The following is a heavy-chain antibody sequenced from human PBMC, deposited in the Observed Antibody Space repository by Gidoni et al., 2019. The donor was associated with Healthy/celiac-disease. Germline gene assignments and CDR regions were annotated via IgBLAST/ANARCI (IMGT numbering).Heavy chain of an antibody. CDR2: FDPEDGET. J-gene: IGHJ4*02. V-gene: IGHV1-24*01. Sequence: QVQLVQSGAEVKKPGAAVKGSCKVSGYTLTELSSPWVQQAPGKGLEWMGGFDPEDGETIYAQKFQGRVTMTEDTSTDTAYMELSSLRSEDTAVYYCATDPPNYGDYGGYWGQGTLVTVSS. CDR1: GYTLTELS. D-gene: IGHD4-17*01. CDR3: ATDPPNYGDYGGY.